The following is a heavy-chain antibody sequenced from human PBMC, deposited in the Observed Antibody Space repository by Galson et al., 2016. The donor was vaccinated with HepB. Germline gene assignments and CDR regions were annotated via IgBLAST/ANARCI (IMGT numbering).Heavy chain of an antibody. V-gene: IGHV2-5*02. CDR2: IYWDDNK. J-gene: IGHJ4*02. CDR1: GFSLTSNGMG. CDR3: ARTAILRYYDSGGYGGFDY. D-gene: IGHD3-22*01. Sequence: PALVKPTQTLTLTCTFSGFSLTSNGMGVGWIRQPPGKALEWLALIYWDDNKRYSPSLKSRLTITKDTSKNQVVLTMTNMDPVDTATYYRARTAILRYYDSGGYGGFDYWGQGTRVTVAS.